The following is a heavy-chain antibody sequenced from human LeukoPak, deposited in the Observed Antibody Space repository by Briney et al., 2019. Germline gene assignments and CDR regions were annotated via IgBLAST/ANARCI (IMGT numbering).Heavy chain of an antibody. J-gene: IGHJ4*02. CDR1: GCTFSGYH. Sequence: PSETLSLTCAVYGCTFSGYHWSWIRQPPGKGLEWMGEINHKGSTNYNPSLKSRVTISVDTSKNQSALKLSSVTAADTALYYCASTSAMVYFDYWGQGTLVTVSS. CDR2: INHKGST. V-gene: IGHV4-34*01. CDR3: ASTSAMVYFDY. D-gene: IGHD5-18*01.